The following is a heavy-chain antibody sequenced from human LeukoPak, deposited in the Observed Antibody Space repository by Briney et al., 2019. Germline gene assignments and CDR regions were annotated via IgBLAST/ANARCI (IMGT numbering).Heavy chain of an antibody. CDR2: ISGDGGST. J-gene: IGHJ4*02. CDR3: ARASESSGWYDY. V-gene: IGHV3-43*02. CDR1: GFMFYDYG. D-gene: IGHD6-19*01. Sequence: PGGSLRLSCAAPGFMFYDYGIHWVRQAPGKGLEWVSLISGDGGSTFYADSVKGRFTISRDNSKNSLYLQMNSLRSDDTALYYCARASESSGWYDYWGQGTLVTVSS.